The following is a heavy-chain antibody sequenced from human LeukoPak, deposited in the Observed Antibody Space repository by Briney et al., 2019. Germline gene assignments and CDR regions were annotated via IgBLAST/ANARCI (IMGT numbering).Heavy chain of an antibody. V-gene: IGHV3-7*03. Sequence: GGSLRLSCAASGFILSNYWMSWVRQAPGKGLEWVANIRGDGNEKYYVDSVKGRFIISRDNSKNTLYLQMNSLRAEDTAVYYCAKDPNGDYIGTFDIWGQGTMVTVSS. CDR2: IRGDGNEK. CDR1: GFILSNYW. CDR3: AKDPNGDYIGTFDI. D-gene: IGHD4-17*01. J-gene: IGHJ3*02.